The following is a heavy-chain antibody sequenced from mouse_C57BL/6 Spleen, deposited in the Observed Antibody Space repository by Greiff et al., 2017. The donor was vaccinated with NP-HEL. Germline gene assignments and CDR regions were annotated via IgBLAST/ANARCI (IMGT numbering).Heavy chain of an antibody. Sequence: VQLQQSGPELVKPGASVKISCKASGYTFTDYYMNWVKQSHGKSLEWIGDINPNNGGTSYNQKFKGKATLTVDKSSSTAYMELRSLTSEDSAVYYCNYLRYYFDYWGQGTTLTVSS. CDR2: INPNNGGT. D-gene: IGHD1-1*01. CDR3: NYLRYYFDY. CDR1: GYTFTDYY. J-gene: IGHJ2*01. V-gene: IGHV1-26*01.